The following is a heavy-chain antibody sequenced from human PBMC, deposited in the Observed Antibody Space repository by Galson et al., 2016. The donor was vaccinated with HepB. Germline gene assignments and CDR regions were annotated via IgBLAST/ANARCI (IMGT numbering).Heavy chain of an antibody. V-gene: IGHV1-69*13. Sequence: SVKVSCKASGGTFSNNAISWVRQAPGQGLEWMGGIIPIFRTARYAQKFQGRVTITADESTRTGYMELTSVTAADTAVYYCARDRGRWPDGGWGFWGRGTLVTVSS. D-gene: IGHD5-24*01. J-gene: IGHJ4*02. CDR1: GGTFSNNA. CDR2: IIPIFRTA. CDR3: ARDRGRWPDGGWGF.